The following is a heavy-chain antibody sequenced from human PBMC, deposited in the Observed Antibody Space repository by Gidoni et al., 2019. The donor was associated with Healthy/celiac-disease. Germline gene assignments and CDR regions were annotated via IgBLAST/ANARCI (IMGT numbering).Heavy chain of an antibody. J-gene: IGHJ5*02. CDR1: GSTFTGYY. CDR3: ARSPREYGLGLNTFDP. Sequence: VPLVQSGAEVTKPGASVKVSCKSSGSTFTGYYMHWVRQAPGQGLEWMGWINTNRGGTNYAQKCQGRVTMTRETSISTAYMELSRLRSDDTAVYYCARSPREYGLGLNTFDPWGQGTLVTVSS. V-gene: IGHV1-2*02. D-gene: IGHD3-9*01. CDR2: INTNRGGT.